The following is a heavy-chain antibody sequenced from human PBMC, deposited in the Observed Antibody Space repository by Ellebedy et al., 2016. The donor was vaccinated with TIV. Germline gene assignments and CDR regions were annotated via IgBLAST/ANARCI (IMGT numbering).Heavy chain of an antibody. Sequence: GESLKISCAASGFTLNTYAMSWVRQAPGKGLEWVSSISCTGGSTWYADSVQGRFTISRDNSKNTLSLQMNSLRADDTAVYYCARLGYRSSWFDYWGQGALVTVSS. D-gene: IGHD6-13*01. CDR3: ARLGYRSSWFDY. CDR2: ISCTGGST. J-gene: IGHJ4*02. V-gene: IGHV3-23*01. CDR1: GFTLNTYA.